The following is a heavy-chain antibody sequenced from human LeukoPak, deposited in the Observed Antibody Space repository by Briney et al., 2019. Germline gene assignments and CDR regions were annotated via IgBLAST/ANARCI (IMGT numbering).Heavy chain of an antibody. Sequence: PGGSLRLSCAASGFTFSSYAMSWVRQAPGKGLEWVSAISGSGGSTYYADSVKGRFTISRDNSKNTLYLQMNSLRAEDTALYYCAKDLRYYSGSGSSTWGQGTLVTVSS. CDR2: ISGSGGST. J-gene: IGHJ5*02. CDR3: AKDLRYYSGSGSST. CDR1: GFTFSSYA. D-gene: IGHD3-10*01. V-gene: IGHV3-23*01.